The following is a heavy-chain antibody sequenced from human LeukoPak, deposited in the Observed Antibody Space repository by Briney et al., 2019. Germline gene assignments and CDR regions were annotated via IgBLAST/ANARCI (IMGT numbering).Heavy chain of an antibody. CDR2: ISATGANT. CDR3: AKRRYDTSSLDWFDL. J-gene: IGHJ5*02. V-gene: IGHV3-23*01. Sequence: GGTLRLSCAASGFTFSSYGMSWVRQAPGKGLEWVSTISATGANTYYADSVKGRFTISRDNSKSTLHLQMNSLRVEDAAVYYCAKRRYDTSSLDWFDLWGQGTLVTVSS. CDR1: GFTFSSYG. D-gene: IGHD6-13*01.